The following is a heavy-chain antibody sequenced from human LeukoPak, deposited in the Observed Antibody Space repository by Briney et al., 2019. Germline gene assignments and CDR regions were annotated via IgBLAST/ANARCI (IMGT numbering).Heavy chain of an antibody. CDR1: GFTFSSYS. Sequence: GGSLRLSCAASGFTFSSYSMNWVRQAPGKGLEWVSSISSSSSYIYYADSVKGRFTISRDNAKNSLYLQMNSLRAEDTTVYYCARDLYGLDAFDIWGQGTMVTVSS. V-gene: IGHV3-21*01. D-gene: IGHD2/OR15-2a*01. CDR2: ISSSSSYI. CDR3: ARDLYGLDAFDI. J-gene: IGHJ3*02.